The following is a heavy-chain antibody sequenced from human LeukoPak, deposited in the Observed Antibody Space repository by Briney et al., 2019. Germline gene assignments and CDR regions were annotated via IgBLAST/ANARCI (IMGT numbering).Heavy chain of an antibody. D-gene: IGHD3-22*01. V-gene: IGHV4-38-2*02. Sequence: PSETLSLTCTVSGYSISSGYYWGWIRQPPGKGLEWIGSIYHSGSTYYNPSLKSRVTISVDTSKNQFSLKLSSVTAADTAVYYCARGDYYDSSGYYAHFDYWGQGTLVTVSS. CDR1: GYSISSGYY. J-gene: IGHJ4*02. CDR2: IYHSGST. CDR3: ARGDYYDSSGYYAHFDY.